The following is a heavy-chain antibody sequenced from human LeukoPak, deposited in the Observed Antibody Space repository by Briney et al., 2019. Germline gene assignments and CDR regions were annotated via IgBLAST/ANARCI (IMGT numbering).Heavy chain of an antibody. J-gene: IGHJ3*02. CDR3: ARAYYDILTGCSGAFDI. D-gene: IGHD3-9*01. CDR2: IYTSGST. CDR1: GGSISSGSYY. V-gene: IGHV4-61*02. Sequence: SETLSLTCTVSGGSISSGSYYWSWIRQPAGKGLEWIGRIYTSGSTNYNPSLKSRVSMSVDTSKKQFSLKPSSVTAADTAVHYCARAYYDILTGCSGAFDIWGQGTMVTVSS.